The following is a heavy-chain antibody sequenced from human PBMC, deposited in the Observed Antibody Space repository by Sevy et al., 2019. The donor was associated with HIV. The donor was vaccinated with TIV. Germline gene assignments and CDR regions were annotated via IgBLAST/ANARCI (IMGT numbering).Heavy chain of an antibody. CDR1: GFTFGDYA. V-gene: IGHV3-49*03. CDR2: IRRRACGGTI. CDR3: TRAEQYEYDSTSYYDYFDY. D-gene: IGHD3-22*01. J-gene: IGHJ4*02. Sequence: GGSLRLSCTASGFTFGDYAVGWFRQAPGKGLEWVSFIRRRACGGTIEYAASVKGRFTISKDDSQSTAYLQMNSLKTEDTAVYYCTRAEQYEYDSTSYYDYFDYWGQGTLVTVSS.